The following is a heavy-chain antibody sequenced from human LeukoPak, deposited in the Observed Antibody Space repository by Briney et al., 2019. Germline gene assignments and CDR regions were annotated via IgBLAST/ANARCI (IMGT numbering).Heavy chain of an antibody. CDR1: GDSDSSNSAA. V-gene: IGHV6-1*01. CDR2: TYYRSKWYN. CDR3: ARAVNRGYSSGWYSPNWFDP. D-gene: IGHD6-19*01. Sequence: SQTLSLTCAISGDSDSSNSAAWNWIRQSPSRGLEWLGRTYYRSKWYNDYAVSVKSRITINPDTSKNQFSLQLNSVTPEDTAVYYCARAVNRGYSSGWYSPNWFDPWGQGTLVTVSS. J-gene: IGHJ5*02.